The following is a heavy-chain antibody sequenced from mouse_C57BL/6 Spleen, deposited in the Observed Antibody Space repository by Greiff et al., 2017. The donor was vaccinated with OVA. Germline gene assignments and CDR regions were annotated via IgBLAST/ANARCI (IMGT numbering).Heavy chain of an antibody. Sequence: QVQLKESGAELARPGASVKLSCKASGYTFTSYGISWVKQRTGQGLEWIGEIYPRSGNTYYNEKFKGKATLTADKSSSTAYMELRSLTSEDSAVYFCARGDYGSSDYFDYWGQGTTLTVSS. J-gene: IGHJ2*01. D-gene: IGHD1-1*01. V-gene: IGHV1-81*01. CDR2: IYPRSGNT. CDR3: ARGDYGSSDYFDY. CDR1: GYTFTSYG.